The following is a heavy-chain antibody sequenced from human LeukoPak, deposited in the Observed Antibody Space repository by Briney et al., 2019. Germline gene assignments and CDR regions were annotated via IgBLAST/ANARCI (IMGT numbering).Heavy chain of an antibody. CDR1: GFIFSDYG. V-gene: IGHV3-30*18. D-gene: IGHD1-1*01. Sequence: GGSLRLSRVASGFIFSDYGIQWVRQAPGKGLEWVAVIAYDGNNTYYGDSVRGRFTISRDNSKKMVYLEMNSLRVEDTAVYYCAKTGMLRRVGYLDVWGKGTAVIVSS. CDR2: IAYDGNNT. CDR3: AKTGMLRRVGYLDV. J-gene: IGHJ6*04.